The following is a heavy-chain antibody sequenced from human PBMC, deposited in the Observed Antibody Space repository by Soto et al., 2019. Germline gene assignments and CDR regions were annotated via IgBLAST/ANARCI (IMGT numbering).Heavy chain of an antibody. D-gene: IGHD3-3*01. Sequence: ASVKVSCKAFGYTFTSYAMHWVRQAPGQRLEWMGWINAGNGNTKYSQKFQGRVTITRDTSASTAYMELSSLRSEDTAVYYCARDNPNYDFWSGYFQPLFDYWGQGTLVTVS. J-gene: IGHJ4*02. CDR1: GYTFTSYA. V-gene: IGHV1-3*01. CDR2: INAGNGNT. CDR3: ARDNPNYDFWSGYFQPLFDY.